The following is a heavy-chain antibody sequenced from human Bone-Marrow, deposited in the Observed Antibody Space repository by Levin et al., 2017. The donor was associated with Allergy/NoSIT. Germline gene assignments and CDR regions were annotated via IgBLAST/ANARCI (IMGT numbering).Heavy chain of an antibody. J-gene: IGHJ4*02. Sequence: WASVKVSCKASGGNFRSYAITWVRQAPGLGLEWMGGIVPMFGTANYAQKFQARVTITADESTSTAYMELSSLTSEDTAVGYCAREGSDTGGYYAFWGQGTRVTVSS. CDR3: AREGSDTGGYYAF. CDR1: GGNFRSYA. V-gene: IGHV1-69*13. CDR2: IVPMFGTA. D-gene: IGHD3-22*01.